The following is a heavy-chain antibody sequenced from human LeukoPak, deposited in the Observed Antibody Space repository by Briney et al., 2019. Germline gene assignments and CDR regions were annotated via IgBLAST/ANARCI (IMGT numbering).Heavy chain of an antibody. CDR2: IHYNGST. CDR3: ARRAINSVMFDY. J-gene: IGHJ4*02. Sequence: SETLSLTCTVSGDSISTYYWSWIRQPPGKGLEWIGYIHYNGSTNYNPSLRSRVTISVDTSKNQFSLKLSSATAADTAVYFCARRAINSVMFDYWGQGTLVTVSP. V-gene: IGHV4-59*08. CDR1: GDSISTYY. D-gene: IGHD3-16*01.